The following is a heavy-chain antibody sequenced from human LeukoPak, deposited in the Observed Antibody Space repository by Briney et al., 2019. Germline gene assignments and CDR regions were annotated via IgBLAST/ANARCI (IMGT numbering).Heavy chain of an antibody. J-gene: IGHJ4*02. D-gene: IGHD2-15*01. CDR1: GGSFSGYY. V-gene: IGHV4-34*01. Sequence: SETLSLTCAVYGGSFSGYYWSWIRQPPGKGLEWIGEINHSGSTNYNPSLKSRVTMSVGTSKNQFSLKLSSVTAADTAVYYCARDIGYCSGGSCYPFDYWGQGTLVTVSS. CDR3: ARDIGYCSGGSCYPFDY. CDR2: INHSGST.